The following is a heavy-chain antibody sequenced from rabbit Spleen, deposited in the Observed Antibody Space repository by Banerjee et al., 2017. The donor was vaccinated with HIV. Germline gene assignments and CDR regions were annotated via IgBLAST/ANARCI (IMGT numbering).Heavy chain of an antibody. V-gene: IGHV1S45*01. J-gene: IGHJ6*01. D-gene: IGHD1-1*01. CDR1: GFSFNSGYD. CDR2: IAGGSSGFT. Sequence: QQQLEESGGGLVKPGGTLTLTCTVSGFSFNSGYDMCWVRQAPGKGLEWIACIAGGSSGFTYFATWVKGRFTISKTSSTTVTLQVTRLTAADTATYFCARDASGSCSSYGMDLWGPGTLVTVS. CDR3: ARDASGSCSSYGMDL.